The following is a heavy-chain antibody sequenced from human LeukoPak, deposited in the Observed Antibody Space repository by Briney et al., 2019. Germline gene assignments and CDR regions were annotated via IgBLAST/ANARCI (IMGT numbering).Heavy chain of an antibody. CDR2: MNADSGST. CDR1: GYTFTSYD. CDR3: ARAAHYSYYYGMDV. Sequence: GASVKVSCKASGYTFTSYDINWVRQAPGQGLEWMGWMNADSGSTAFAQKFQGRVTMTMNTTTSTAYMELSSVRPDDTAVYYCARAAHYSYYYGMDVWGQGTTVTVSS. V-gene: IGHV1-8*01. J-gene: IGHJ6*02.